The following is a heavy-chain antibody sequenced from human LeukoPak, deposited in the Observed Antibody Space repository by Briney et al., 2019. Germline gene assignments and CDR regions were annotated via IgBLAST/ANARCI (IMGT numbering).Heavy chain of an antibody. Sequence: SVKVSCKASGGTFSSYAISWVRQAPGQGLEWMGGIIPIFGTANYAQKFQGRVTITADESTSTAYMELSSLRSEDTAVYYCARAITMVRGFFFWFDPWGQGTLVTVSS. CDR1: GGTFSSYA. CDR2: IIPIFGTA. V-gene: IGHV1-69*13. CDR3: ARAITMVRGFFFWFDP. D-gene: IGHD3-10*01. J-gene: IGHJ5*02.